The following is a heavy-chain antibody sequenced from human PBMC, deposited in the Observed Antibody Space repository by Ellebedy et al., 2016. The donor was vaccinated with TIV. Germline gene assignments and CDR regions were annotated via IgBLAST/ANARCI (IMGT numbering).Heavy chain of an antibody. V-gene: IGHV4-30-2*01. CDR3: ARAEHQQLLYDY. CDR2: IYQSGTT. J-gene: IGHJ4*02. D-gene: IGHD4-11*01. CDR1: GASINSGSYS. Sequence: MPSETLSLTCAVSGASINSGSYSWTWIRQPPGKGLEWIGYIYQSGTTYYNPSLKSRVTISVDGSKNHFSLKLNSMTAADTAVYYCARAEHQQLLYDYWGQGALVTVSS.